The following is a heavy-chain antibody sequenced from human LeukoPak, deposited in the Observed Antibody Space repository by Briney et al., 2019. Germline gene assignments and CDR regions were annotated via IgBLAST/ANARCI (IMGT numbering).Heavy chain of an antibody. Sequence: GGSLRLSCAASGFTFSSYEMNWVRQAPGKGLEWVSYISSGGSTIYYADSVKGRFTISRDNAKNSLYLQMNVLRAEDTAVYYCARGLCSTTSCAFDPWGQGTLVTVSS. D-gene: IGHD2-2*01. CDR2: ISSGGSTI. J-gene: IGHJ5*02. CDR1: GFTFSSYE. CDR3: ARGLCSTTSCAFDP. V-gene: IGHV3-48*03.